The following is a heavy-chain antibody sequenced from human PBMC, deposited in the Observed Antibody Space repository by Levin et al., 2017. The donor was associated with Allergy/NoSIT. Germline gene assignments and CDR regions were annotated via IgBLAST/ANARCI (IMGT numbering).Heavy chain of an antibody. CDR2: IYYSGST. V-gene: IGHV4-59*11. CDR1: DTSIDSHY. J-gene: IGHJ4*02. CDR3: ARVRSVTSLDY. Sequence: SQTLSLTCTVSDTSIDSHYWSWIRQPPGKGLEWLGYIYYSGSTNYNASLKSRVTISVDRSKNQFSLKLTSMTAADTAIYYCARVRSVTSLDYWGQGTLVTVSS. D-gene: IGHD4-17*01.